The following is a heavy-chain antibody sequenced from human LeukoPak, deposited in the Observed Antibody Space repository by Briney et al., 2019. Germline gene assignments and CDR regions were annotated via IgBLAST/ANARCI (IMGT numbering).Heavy chain of an antibody. Sequence: ETGGSLRLSCVASGFTFGSYEMNWVRQAPGKGLEWVSYSGTITSTTYYADSVKGRFTVSRDNSKNTLYLQMNSLRAEDTAVYYCANAILNYGMDVWGQGTTVTVSS. J-gene: IGHJ6*02. CDR1: GFTFGSYE. CDR3: ANAILNYGMDV. V-gene: IGHV3-48*01. CDR2: SGTITSTT.